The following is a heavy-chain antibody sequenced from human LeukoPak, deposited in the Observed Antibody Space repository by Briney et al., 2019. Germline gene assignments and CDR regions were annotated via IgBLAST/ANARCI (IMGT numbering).Heavy chain of an antibody. CDR3: ARDLALEKGYYYYYMDV. CDR1: GFTFSNTW. V-gene: IGHV3-74*03. D-gene: IGHD6-19*01. J-gene: IGHJ6*03. Sequence: GGSLRLSCAASGFTFSNTWMHWVRQAPGKGLVWVSRIHSDGISTTYADSVKGRFTISRDNAKNSLYLQMNSLRAEDTAVYYCARDLALEKGYYYYYMDVWGKGTTVTISS. CDR2: IHSDGIST.